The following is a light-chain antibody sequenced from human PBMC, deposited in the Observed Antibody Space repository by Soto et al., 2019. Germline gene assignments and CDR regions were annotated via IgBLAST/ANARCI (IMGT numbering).Light chain of an antibody. V-gene: IGLV2-8*01. CDR1: SSDVGGYNY. CDR3: SSHAGISNVV. J-gene: IGLJ3*02. Sequence: QSALTQPPSASGSPGQSVTISCTGTSSDVGGYNYVSWYQQHPGKAPKLIIYEVTKRPSGVPDRVSGSKSGNTASLTVSGDLGEDEADYFCSSHAGISNVVFGGGTKLTVL. CDR2: EVT.